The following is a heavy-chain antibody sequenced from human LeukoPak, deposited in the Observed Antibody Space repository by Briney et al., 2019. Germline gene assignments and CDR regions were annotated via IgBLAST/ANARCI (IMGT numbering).Heavy chain of an antibody. Sequence: ASVKVSCKASGYTFTSYGISWVRQAPGQGLEWMGWISAYNGNTNYAQKLQGRVTMTTDTSTSTAYMELRSLRSDDTAVYYCARDMRYCTNGVCYTYYYYGMDVWGQGTTVTVSS. V-gene: IGHV1-18*01. CDR3: ARDMRYCTNGVCYTYYYYGMDV. D-gene: IGHD2-8*01. CDR1: GYTFTSYG. J-gene: IGHJ6*02. CDR2: ISAYNGNT.